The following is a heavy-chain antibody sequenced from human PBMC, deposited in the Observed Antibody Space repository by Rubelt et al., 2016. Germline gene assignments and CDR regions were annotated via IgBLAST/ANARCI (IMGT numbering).Heavy chain of an antibody. CDR1: GFTFSKFW. CDR3: ARAFRDSPYHNMDV. J-gene: IGHJ6*02. Sequence: EVQLVESGGGLVQPGGSLRLSCAASGFTFSKFWMSWVRQAPGQGLEWVANIKQDGAERKYLESVRGRFTISRNNTKNSLYLQMNSLRVEDTAVYYCARAFRDSPYHNMDVWGQGTTVTVSS. D-gene: IGHD2-21*02. CDR2: IKQDGAER. V-gene: IGHV3-7*02.